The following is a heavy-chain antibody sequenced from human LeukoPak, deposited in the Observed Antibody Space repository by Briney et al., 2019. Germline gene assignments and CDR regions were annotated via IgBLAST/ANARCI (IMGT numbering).Heavy chain of an antibody. CDR1: GGSISSGGYY. D-gene: IGHD5-24*01. V-gene: IGHV4-61*08. J-gene: IGHJ4*02. CDR2: IYYSGST. CDR3: ARAGMATAYFDY. Sequence: PSETLSLTCTVSGGSISSGGYYWSWIRQPPGKGLEWIGYIYYSGSTNYNPSLKSRVTISVDTSKNQFSLKLGSVTAADTAVYYCARAGMATAYFDYWGQGTLVTVSS.